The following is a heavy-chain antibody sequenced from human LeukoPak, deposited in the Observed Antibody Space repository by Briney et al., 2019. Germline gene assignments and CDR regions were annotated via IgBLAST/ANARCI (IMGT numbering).Heavy chain of an antibody. V-gene: IGHV4-31*03. J-gene: IGHJ4*02. D-gene: IGHD3-22*01. CDR3: ARAEYDSSGYPDY. CDR2: IYYSGST. Sequence: SQTLSLTCTVSGGSISSGGYYWSWIRQHPGKGLEWIGYIYYSGSTYYNPSLKSRVNISVDTSKNQFSLKLSSVTAADTAVYYCARAEYDSSGYPDYWGQGTLVTVSS. CDR1: GGSISSGGYY.